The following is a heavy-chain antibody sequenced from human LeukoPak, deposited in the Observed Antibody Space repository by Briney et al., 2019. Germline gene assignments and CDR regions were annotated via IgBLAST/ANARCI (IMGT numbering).Heavy chain of an antibody. J-gene: IGHJ6*03. D-gene: IGHD5-18*01. Sequence: SETLSLTCTVSGGSISSYYWNWIRQPAGKGLEWIGRIYSSGSTNYNPSLKSRVTMSVDTSKNQFSLKLSSVTAADTAVYYCARGEQDTAMGFYYYYYMDVWGKGTTVTVSS. V-gene: IGHV4-4*07. CDR3: ARGEQDTAMGFYYYYYMDV. CDR2: IYSSGST. CDR1: GGSISSYY.